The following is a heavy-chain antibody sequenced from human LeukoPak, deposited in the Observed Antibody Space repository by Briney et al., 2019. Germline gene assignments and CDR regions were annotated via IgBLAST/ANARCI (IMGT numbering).Heavy chain of an antibody. J-gene: IGHJ4*02. D-gene: IGHD2-8*01. CDR2: ISSSGSPI. CDR1: GFTFSTYE. V-gene: IGHV3-48*03. CDR3: AKVMVYAIVFGY. Sequence: GGSLRLSCAASGFTFSTYEMNWVRQAPGKGLEWVSYISSSGSPIYYADSVKGRFTISRDNSKNPLYLQMNSLRAEDTAVYYCAKVMVYAIVFGYWGQGTLVTVSS.